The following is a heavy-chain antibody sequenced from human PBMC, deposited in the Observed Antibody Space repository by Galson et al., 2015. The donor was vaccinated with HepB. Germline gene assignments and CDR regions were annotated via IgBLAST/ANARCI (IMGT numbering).Heavy chain of an antibody. CDR1: GFTFRAYD. J-gene: IGHJ5*01. CDR3: AKAGCSGAGCDLRYSWIDS. CDR2: ITTSRSYI. D-gene: IGHD2-15*01. Sequence: SLRLSCAASGFTFRAYDMYWVRQAPGKGLEWVSCITTSRSYIDYADSVRGRFTISRDNAKNSLFLQMDSLRAEDTAVYYCAKAGCSGAGCDLRYSWIDSWGQGTMVTVSS. V-gene: IGHV3-21*06.